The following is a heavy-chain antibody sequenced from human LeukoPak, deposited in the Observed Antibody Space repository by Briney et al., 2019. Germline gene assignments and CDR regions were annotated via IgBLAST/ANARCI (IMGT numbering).Heavy chain of an antibody. J-gene: IGHJ2*01. V-gene: IGHV3-23*01. CDR3: AKVQLGARNWYLDL. D-gene: IGHD3-10*01. Sequence: GGSLRLSCAASGFTFSSYAMSWVRQAPVKALEWVSAISGSGGSTYYADSVKGRFTISRDNSKNTLYLQMNSLRAEDTAVYYCAKVQLGARNWYLDLWGRGTLVTVSS. CDR2: ISGSGGST. CDR1: GFTFSSYA.